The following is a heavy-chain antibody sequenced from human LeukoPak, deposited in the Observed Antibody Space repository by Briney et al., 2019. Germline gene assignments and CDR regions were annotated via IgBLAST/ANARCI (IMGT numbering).Heavy chain of an antibody. CDR3: ARDGGGPGYSSGWYNWFDP. CDR1: GGSFSGYY. D-gene: IGHD6-19*01. CDR2: INHSGST. V-gene: IGHV4-34*01. J-gene: IGHJ5*02. Sequence: SETLSLTCAVYGGSFSGYYWSWIRQPPGKGLEWIGEINHSGSTNYNPSLKSRVTISVDTSKNQFSLKLSSVTAADTAVYYCARDGGGPGYSSGWYNWFDPWGQGTLVTVSS.